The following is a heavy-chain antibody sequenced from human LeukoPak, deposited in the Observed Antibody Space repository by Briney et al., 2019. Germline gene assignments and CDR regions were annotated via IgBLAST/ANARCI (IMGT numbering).Heavy chain of an antibody. V-gene: IGHV4-61*08. CDR1: GGSFSSHDYY. J-gene: IGHJ2*01. CDR3: ARRDSSGWYFDL. Sequence: SETLSLTCTVSGGSFSSHDYYCSWIRQPPGKGLEWIGRIYPPGAINYNPSLKSRVTMSVDTSKNQISLRLNSVTAADTAVYFCARRDSSGWYFDLWGRGTLVTVSS. D-gene: IGHD3/OR15-3a*01. CDR2: IYPPGAI.